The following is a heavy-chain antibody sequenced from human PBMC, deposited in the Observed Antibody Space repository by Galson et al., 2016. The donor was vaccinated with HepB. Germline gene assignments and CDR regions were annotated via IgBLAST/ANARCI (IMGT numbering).Heavy chain of an antibody. CDR1: GFTFNSYA. Sequence: SLRLSCAASGFTFNSYAMNWVRQAPGKGLEWVSALSDSGSSTYYADSVKGRFTISRDNSKNTLYLHMDSLRDVDTATYYCAKGGRADSWGQGTQVTVSS. J-gene: IGHJ4*02. D-gene: IGHD1-1*01. V-gene: IGHV3-23*01. CDR3: AKGGRADS. CDR2: LSDSGSST.